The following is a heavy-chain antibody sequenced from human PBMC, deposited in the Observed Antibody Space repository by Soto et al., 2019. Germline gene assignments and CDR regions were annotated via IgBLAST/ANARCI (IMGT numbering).Heavy chain of an antibody. J-gene: IGHJ3*02. CDR3: ARGWAVGATGTRSDAFDI. CDR1: GFTFSSYA. V-gene: IGHV3-64D*06. CDR2: ISSNGGST. Sequence: GGSLRLSCSASGFTFSSYAMHWVRQAPGKGLEYVSAISSNGGSTYYADSVKGRFTISRDNSKNTLYLQMSSLRAEDTAVYYCARGWAVGATGTRSDAFDIWGQGTMVTVSS. D-gene: IGHD1-26*01.